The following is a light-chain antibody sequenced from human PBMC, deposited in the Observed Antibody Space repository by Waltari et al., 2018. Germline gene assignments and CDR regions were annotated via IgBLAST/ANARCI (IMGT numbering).Light chain of an antibody. Sequence: QSALTQPASVSGSLGQPITISCTGSSSDVGGFNFVSWYQQHPGKAPKLIILEVINRPAWVSPRFSGSKSGNTASLTISGLQAEDEADYYCSSYSVSSTLVVFGGGTKLTVL. J-gene: IGLJ2*01. CDR3: SSYSVSSTLVV. CDR2: EVI. V-gene: IGLV2-14*01. CDR1: SSDVGGFNF.